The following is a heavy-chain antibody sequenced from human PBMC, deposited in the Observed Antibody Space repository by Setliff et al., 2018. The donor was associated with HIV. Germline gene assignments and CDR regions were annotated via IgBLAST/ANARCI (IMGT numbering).Heavy chain of an antibody. CDR1: GGSIGGFY. J-gene: IGHJ6*03. Sequence: SETLSLTCTVSGGSIGGFYWNWIRQSAGKGLQWIGRIYDTGSTKYNPSLKSRLTMSLDTSKNQFSLNLDSVTAADTAVFYCASEAWTSYRSSSGYYYYYMDVWGKGTTVTVSS. CDR2: IYDTGST. D-gene: IGHD6-6*01. CDR3: ASEAWTSYRSSSGYYYYYMDV. V-gene: IGHV4-4*07.